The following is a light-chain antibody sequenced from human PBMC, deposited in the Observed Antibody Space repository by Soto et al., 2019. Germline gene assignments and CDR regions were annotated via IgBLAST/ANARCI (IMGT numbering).Light chain of an antibody. CDR3: QRYNSYSEA. CDR1: QTISSW. CDR2: KAS. Sequence: DIQMTQSPSTLSGSVGDRVTITCRASQTISSWLAWYQQKPGKAPKLLIYKASTLKSGVPSRFSGIGSGTEFTLTISSLQPDDFATYYCQRYNSYSEAFGQGTKVELK. V-gene: IGKV1-5*03. J-gene: IGKJ1*01.